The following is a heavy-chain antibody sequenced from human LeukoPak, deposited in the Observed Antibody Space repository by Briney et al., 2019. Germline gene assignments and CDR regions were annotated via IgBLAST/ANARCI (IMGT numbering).Heavy chain of an antibody. J-gene: IGHJ4*02. V-gene: IGHV3-30*02. D-gene: IGHD2-2*03. CDR3: AKDGYCSSTGCYPNHFDS. CDR1: GSIFTSYG. CDR2: IWYDGSIK. Sequence: TGGSLRLSCAASGSIFTSYGMHWVRQAPGKGLEWVAVIWYDGSIKYYAGSVKGRFTISRDKSKNTLDLQMNSLRAEDTAVYYCAKDGYCSSTGCYPNHFDSWGQGTLVTVSS.